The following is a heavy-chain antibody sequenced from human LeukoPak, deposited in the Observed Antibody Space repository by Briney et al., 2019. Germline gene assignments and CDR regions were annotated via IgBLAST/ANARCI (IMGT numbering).Heavy chain of an antibody. CDR3: VRKRGIVGATSSGAFDI. J-gene: IGHJ3*02. D-gene: IGHD1-26*01. Sequence: ASVKVSCKASGDTFTSYAISWVRQAPGQGLEWMGWISAYNGNTNYAQKLQGRVTMTTDTSTSTAYMELRSLRSDDTAVYYCVRKRGIVGATSSGAFDIWGQGTMVTVSS. CDR2: ISAYNGNT. CDR1: GDTFTSYA. V-gene: IGHV1-18*01.